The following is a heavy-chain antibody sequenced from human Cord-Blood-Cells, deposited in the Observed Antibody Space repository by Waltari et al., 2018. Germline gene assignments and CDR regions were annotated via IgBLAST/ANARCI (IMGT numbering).Heavy chain of an antibody. Sequence: QVHLVQSGAAVKKPGASVKVSCKVSGYPLTELSMHWVRQAPGKGLEWMGGFDPEDGETIYEQKFQGRVTMTEDTSTDTAYMELSSLRSEDTAVYYCATRANWGYWYFDLWGRGTLVTVSS. J-gene: IGHJ2*01. V-gene: IGHV1-24*01. CDR1: GYPLTELS. CDR2: FDPEDGET. CDR3: ATRANWGYWYFDL. D-gene: IGHD7-27*01.